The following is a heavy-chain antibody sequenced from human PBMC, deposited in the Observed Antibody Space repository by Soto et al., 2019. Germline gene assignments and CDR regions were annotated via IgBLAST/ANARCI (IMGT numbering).Heavy chain of an antibody. CDR2: INPSGGST. CDR1: GYTFTSYY. J-gene: IGHJ4*02. D-gene: IGHD3-10*01. CDR3: ARVSMVRGVITYYFDY. V-gene: IGHV1-46*01. Sequence: ASVKASCTASGYTFTSYYMHWVRQAPGQGLEWMGIINPSGGSTSYAQKFQGRVTMTRDTSTSTVYMELSSLRSEDTAVYYCARVSMVRGVITYYFDYWGQGTLVTVSP.